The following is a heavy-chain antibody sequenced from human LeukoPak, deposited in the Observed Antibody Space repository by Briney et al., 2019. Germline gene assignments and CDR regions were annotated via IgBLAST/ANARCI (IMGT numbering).Heavy chain of an antibody. CDR2: INAGNGNT. CDR1: GYTFTSYA. D-gene: IGHD3-22*01. V-gene: IGHV1-3*01. CDR3: ARDPLYDSSGYIY. J-gene: IGHJ4*02. Sequence: ASVKVSCKASGYTFTSYAMHWVRQAPGQRLEWMGWINAGNGNTKYSQKFQGRVTITRDTSASTAYMELSSLRSEDTAVCYCARDPLYDSSGYIYWGQGTLVTVSS.